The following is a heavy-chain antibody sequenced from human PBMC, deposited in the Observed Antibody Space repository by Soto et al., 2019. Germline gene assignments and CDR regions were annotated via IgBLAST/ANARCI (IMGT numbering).Heavy chain of an antibody. CDR3: AMSIAAPRYFDY. V-gene: IGHV1-69*06. J-gene: IGHJ4*02. CDR2: IIPIFGTA. CDR1: GVTFSSYA. Sequence: SVKVSCKASGVTFSSYAISWVRQAPGQGLEWMGGIIPIFGTANYAQKFQGRVTITADKSTSTAYMELSSLRSEDTAVYYCAMSIAAPRYFDYWGQGTLVTVSS. D-gene: IGHD6-6*01.